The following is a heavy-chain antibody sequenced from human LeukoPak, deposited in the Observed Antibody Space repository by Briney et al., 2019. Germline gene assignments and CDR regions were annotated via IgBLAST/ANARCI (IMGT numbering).Heavy chain of an antibody. V-gene: IGHV4-31*03. CDR3: ARTSSSSYGDYDNAFDI. D-gene: IGHD4-17*01. J-gene: IGHJ3*02. CDR1: GGSISSGGYY. Sequence: SQTLSLTCTVSGGSISSGGYYWSWIRQHPGKGLEWIGYIYYSGSTYYNPSLKSRVTISVDTSKNQFSLKLSSVTAADTAVYYCARTSSSSYGDYDNAFDIWGQGTMVTVSS. CDR2: IYYSGST.